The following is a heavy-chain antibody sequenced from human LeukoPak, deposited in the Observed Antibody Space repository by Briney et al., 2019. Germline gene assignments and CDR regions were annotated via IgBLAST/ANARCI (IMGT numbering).Heavy chain of an antibody. CDR2: ISYDGSNK. V-gene: IGHV3-30-3*01. CDR1: GFTFSSYA. J-gene: IGHJ4*02. CDR3: ARIRYSSSWYALDY. Sequence: GGSLRLSCVASGFTFSSYAMHWVRQAPGKGLEWVAVISYDGSNKYYADSVKGRLTISRDNSKNTLYLQMNSLRAEDTAVYYCARIRYSSSWYALDYWGQGTLVTVSS. D-gene: IGHD6-13*01.